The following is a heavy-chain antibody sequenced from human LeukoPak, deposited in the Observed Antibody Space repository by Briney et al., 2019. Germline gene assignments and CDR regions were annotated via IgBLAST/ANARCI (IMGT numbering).Heavy chain of an antibody. D-gene: IGHD6-13*01. CDR1: GGSISSSSYY. V-gene: IGHV4-39*07. CDR2: IYYSGST. Sequence: TSETLSLTCTVSGGSISSSSYYWGWIRQPPGKGLEWIGSIYYSGSTYYNPSLKSRVTISVDKSKNQFSLKLSSVTAADTAVYYCARTLGYSSSWYRKGPFDYWGQGTLVTVSS. J-gene: IGHJ4*02. CDR3: ARTLGYSSSWYRKGPFDY.